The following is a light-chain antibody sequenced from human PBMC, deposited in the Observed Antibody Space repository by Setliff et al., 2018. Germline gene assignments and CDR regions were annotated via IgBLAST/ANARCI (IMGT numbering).Light chain of an antibody. Sequence: QSVLTQPASVSGSPGQSITISCTGTSRDVGSNKYVSWYQHHPGKAPKLIIYDVINRPSGISNRFSGSKSGNTASLTISGLQAEDEADYYCTSYTDITTVFGSGTKVTVL. J-gene: IGLJ1*01. CDR1: SRDVGSNKY. V-gene: IGLV2-14*03. CDR2: DVI. CDR3: TSYTDITTV.